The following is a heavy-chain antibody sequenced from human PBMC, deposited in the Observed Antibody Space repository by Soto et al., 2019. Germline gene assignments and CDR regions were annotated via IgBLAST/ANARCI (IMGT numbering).Heavy chain of an antibody. V-gene: IGHV4-59*08. D-gene: IGHD3-10*01. CDR3: ARHNYGSGSTYFDY. CDR2: IYYSGST. CDR1: GGSIRSYY. Sequence: SXTLSVSCNVPGGSIRSYYWSWIRQPPGKGLEWIGYIYYSGSTNYNPSLKSRVTISVDTSKNQFSLKLNSMTAADTAVYYCARHNYGSGSTYFDYWGQGTLVTVSS. J-gene: IGHJ4*02.